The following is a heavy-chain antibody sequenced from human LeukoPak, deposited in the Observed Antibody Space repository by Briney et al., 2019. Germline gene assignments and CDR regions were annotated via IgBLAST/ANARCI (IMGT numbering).Heavy chain of an antibody. CDR2: ISGSGGST. D-gene: IGHD6-19*01. Sequence: KTGGSLRLSCVVSGFTFSSYAMSWVRQAPGKGLEWVSAISGSGGSTYYADSVKGRFTISRDNSKNTLYLQMNSLRAGDTAVYYCAKAGSSGWYNAYWGQGTLVTVSS. CDR3: AKAGSSGWYNAY. CDR1: GFTFSSYA. V-gene: IGHV3-23*01. J-gene: IGHJ4*02.